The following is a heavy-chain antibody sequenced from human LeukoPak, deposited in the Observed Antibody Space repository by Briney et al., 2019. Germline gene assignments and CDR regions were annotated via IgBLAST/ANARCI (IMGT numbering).Heavy chain of an antibody. D-gene: IGHD1-26*01. J-gene: IGHJ4*02. CDR2: ISAYNGNT. V-gene: IGHV1-18*01. CDR1: GYTFTSYG. Sequence: ASVKVSCKASGYTFTSYGISWVRQAPGQGLEWMGWISAYNGNTNYAQKLQGRVTMTTDTSTSTAYMELRSLRSDDTAVYYCAREGLVGATGGELDYWGQGTLVTVSS. CDR3: AREGLVGATGGELDY.